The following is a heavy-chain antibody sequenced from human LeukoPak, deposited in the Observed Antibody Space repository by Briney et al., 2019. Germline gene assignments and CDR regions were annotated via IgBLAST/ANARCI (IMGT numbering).Heavy chain of an antibody. CDR1: GFTFDDYG. D-gene: IGHD6-13*01. V-gene: IGHV3-20*04. J-gene: IGHJ3*02. CDR3: ARVGAAAGGLGPDAFDI. CDR2: INWNGGST. Sequence: GGSLRLSCAASGFTFDDYGMSWVRQAPGKGLEWVSGINWNGGSTGYADSVKGRFTIPRDNAKNSLYLQMNSLRAEDTALYYCARVGAAAGGLGPDAFDIWGQGTMVTVSS.